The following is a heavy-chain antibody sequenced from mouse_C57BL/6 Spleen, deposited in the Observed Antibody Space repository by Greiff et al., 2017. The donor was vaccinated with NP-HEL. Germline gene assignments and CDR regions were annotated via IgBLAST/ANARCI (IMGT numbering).Heavy chain of an antibody. Sequence: EVNVVESGGGLVKPGGSLKLSCAASGFTFSDYGMHWVRQAPEKGLEWVAYISSGSSTIYYADTVKGRFTISRDNAKNTLFLQMTSLRSEDMAMYYCAKDDYYMFAYWGQGTLVTVSA. V-gene: IGHV5-17*01. CDR3: AKDDYYMFAY. D-gene: IGHD2-12*01. J-gene: IGHJ3*01. CDR2: ISSGSSTI. CDR1: GFTFSDYG.